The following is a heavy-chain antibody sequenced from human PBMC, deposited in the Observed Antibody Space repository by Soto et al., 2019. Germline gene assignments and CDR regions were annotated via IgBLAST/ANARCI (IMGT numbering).Heavy chain of an antibody. CDR1: GYTFTAYG. CDR2: ISTYNGNT. J-gene: IGHJ4*02. V-gene: IGHV1-18*01. D-gene: IGHD6-19*01. Sequence: EASVKVSCKASGYTFTAYGITWVRQAPGQGLEWMGWISTYNGNTDYAQKLQGRVTMTTDTSTSTAYMELRSLRFDDTAVYYCARGDRPIALAGTGFDYWGQGTLVTVSS. CDR3: ARGDRPIALAGTGFDY.